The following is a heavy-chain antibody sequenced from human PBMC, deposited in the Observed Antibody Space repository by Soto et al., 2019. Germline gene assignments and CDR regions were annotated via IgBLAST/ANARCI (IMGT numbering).Heavy chain of an antibody. V-gene: IGHV3-23*01. CDR2: ISRYGDFT. D-gene: IGHD3-22*01. CDR1: GFTFSIYA. Sequence: EVQLLESGGYLIQPGGSLRLSCAASGFTFSIYAMTWVRQAPWKGLEWVSAISRYGDFTYYADSVEGRFTISRDNSKNTLYLQMNSLRAEDTAVYYCAKDRYLDHDSRGYLFDNWGQGTLVTVSS. J-gene: IGHJ4*02. CDR3: AKDRYLDHDSRGYLFDN.